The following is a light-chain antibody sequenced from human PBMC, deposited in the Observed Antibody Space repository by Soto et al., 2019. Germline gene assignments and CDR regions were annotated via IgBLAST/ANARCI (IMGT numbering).Light chain of an antibody. CDR3: SSYTSNNSFYV. J-gene: IGLJ1*01. Sequence: QSALTQPASVSGSPGQSITISCTGTSSDVGGYNFVSWYQQRPGKAPKLMIYDVSNRPSGVSDRFSGSKSGNTASLTISGLWTEDEAEYYCSSYTSNNSFYVFGTGTKLTVL. V-gene: IGLV2-14*03. CDR2: DVS. CDR1: SSDVGGYNF.